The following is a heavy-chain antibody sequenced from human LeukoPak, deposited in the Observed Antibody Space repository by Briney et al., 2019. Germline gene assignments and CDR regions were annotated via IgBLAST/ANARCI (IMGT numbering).Heavy chain of an antibody. J-gene: IGHJ6*03. CDR3: AKVTQGDIVVVPAASMDV. V-gene: IGHV3-23*01. CDR1: GFTFSNYA. CDR2: ISGSGGNT. D-gene: IGHD2-2*01. Sequence: PGGSLRLSCAASGFTFSNYAMNWVRQAPGKGLVWVSTISGSGGNTYYADSVKGRFTISRDNSKNTLYLQMNSLRAEDTAVYYCAKVTQGDIVVVPAASMDVWGKGTTVTVSS.